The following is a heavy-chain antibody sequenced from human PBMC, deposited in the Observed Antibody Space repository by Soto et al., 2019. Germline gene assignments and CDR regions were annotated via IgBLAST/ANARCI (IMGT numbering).Heavy chain of an antibody. Sequence: EVHLLESGGGLVQPGGSLRLSCAASGFTFSSYAMSWVRQAPGKGLEWVSAISGSGDSTYYADSVKGRFTSSRDNSKNTLYLNMNSLRAADTAVHYCAKDQHPRNSGSYYEVAAFDIWVQGTMLTVSS. CDR3: AKDQHPRNSGSYYEVAAFDI. J-gene: IGHJ3*02. V-gene: IGHV3-23*01. CDR2: ISGSGDST. D-gene: IGHD1-26*01. CDR1: GFTFSSYA.